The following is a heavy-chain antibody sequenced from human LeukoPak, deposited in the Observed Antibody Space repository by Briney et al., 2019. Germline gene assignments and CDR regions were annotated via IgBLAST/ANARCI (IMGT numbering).Heavy chain of an antibody. CDR2: ISGSGGST. CDR3: AKGRGSTSIYEY. V-gene: IGHV3-23*01. J-gene: IGHJ4*02. D-gene: IGHD2-2*01. CDR1: GFTFSSYG. Sequence: KAGGSLRLSCAASGFTFSSYGMSWVRQAPGKGLEWVSFISGSGGSTYYADSVKGWFTMSRDTSKNTLYLEMNSLRDDDTAAYYCAKGRGSTSIYEYWGQGTLVTVSS.